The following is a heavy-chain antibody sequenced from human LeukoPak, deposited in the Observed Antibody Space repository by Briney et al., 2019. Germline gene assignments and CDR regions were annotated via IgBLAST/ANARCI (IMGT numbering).Heavy chain of an antibody. D-gene: IGHD4-17*01. CDR1: GFTFSDYY. CDR2: ISSSGSTI. J-gene: IGHJ6*03. CDR3: ARADYDYGDYYYYYMDV. Sequence: GGSLRLSCAASGFTFSDYYMSWIRQAPGKGLEWVSYISSSGSTIYYADFVKGRFTISRDNAKNSLYLQMNSLRAEDTAVYYCARADYDYGDYYYYYMDVWGKGTTVTVSS. V-gene: IGHV3-11*04.